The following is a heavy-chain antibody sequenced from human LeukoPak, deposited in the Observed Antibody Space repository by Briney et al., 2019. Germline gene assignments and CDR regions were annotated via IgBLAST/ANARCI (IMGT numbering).Heavy chain of an antibody. CDR2: INHSGST. CDR1: GGSFSGYY. J-gene: IGHJ6*03. CDR3: ARVYSSSSGSYYYYYYMDV. V-gene: IGHV4-34*01. D-gene: IGHD6-6*01. Sequence: SETLSLTCAVYGGSFSGYYWSWIRQPPGKGLEWIGEINHSGSTNYNPSLKSRVTISVDTSKNQFSLKLSSVTDADTAVYYCARVYSSSSGSYYYYYYMDVWGKGTTVTVSS.